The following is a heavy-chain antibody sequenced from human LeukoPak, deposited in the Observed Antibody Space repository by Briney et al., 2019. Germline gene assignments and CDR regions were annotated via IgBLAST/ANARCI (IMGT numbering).Heavy chain of an antibody. V-gene: IGHV3-21*04. CDR1: GFTFSSYS. Sequence: GGSLRLSCAASGFTFSSYSMNWVRQAPGKGLEWVSSISSSSSYIYYADSVKGRFTISRDNAKNTLYLQMNSLRAEDTAVYYCAKDLDYYGFFDYWGQGTLVTVSS. CDR3: AKDLDYYGFFDY. D-gene: IGHD3-10*01. J-gene: IGHJ4*02. CDR2: ISSSSSYI.